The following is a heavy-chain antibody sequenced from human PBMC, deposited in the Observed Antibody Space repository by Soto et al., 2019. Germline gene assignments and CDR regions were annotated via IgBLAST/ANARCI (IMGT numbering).Heavy chain of an antibody. V-gene: IGHV3-33*01. CDR2: IWYDGSNT. D-gene: IGHD7-27*01. Sequence: GGSLRLSCAPSGSIFSSFGMHWARQAPGKGLEWVAHIWYDGSNTYYADSVKGRFTISRDNSRNTLYLQMNSLRAEDTAVYHCVRDLLGSGGHFDYWGQGTLVTVSS. CDR1: GSIFSSFG. J-gene: IGHJ4*02. CDR3: VRDLLGSGGHFDY.